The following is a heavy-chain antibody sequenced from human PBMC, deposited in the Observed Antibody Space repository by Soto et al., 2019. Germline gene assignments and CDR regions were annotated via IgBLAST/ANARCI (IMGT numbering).Heavy chain of an antibody. CDR3: AHRVLRTVFGLVTTTAIYFDF. V-gene: IGHV2-5*02. D-gene: IGHD3-3*01. J-gene: IGHJ4*01. CDR2: IYWDDDK. Sequence: QITLNESGPTVVRPTETLTLTCRFSGFSLTTSVVGVGWIRQSPGKAPEWLALIYWDDDKRYSASLKSRLTITKDISKNQVVLTVSDLDPTDTATYYCAHRVLRTVFGLVTTTAIYFDFWGHGTPVAVSS. CDR1: GFSLTTSVVG.